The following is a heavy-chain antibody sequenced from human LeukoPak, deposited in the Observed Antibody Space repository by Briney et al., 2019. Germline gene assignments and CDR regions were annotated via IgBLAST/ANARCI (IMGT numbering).Heavy chain of an antibody. CDR1: EFSVGSNY. CDR2: IYSGGST. D-gene: IGHD3-16*01. CDR3: AKDDNYIRFLS. J-gene: IGHJ5*02. Sequence: GGSLRLSCAASEFSVGSNYMTWVRQAPGKGLEWVSLIYSGGSTYYADSVKGRFTISRDNSKNTLYLQMNSLRAEDTAVYYCAKDDNYIRFLSWGQGTLVTVSS. V-gene: IGHV3-66*01.